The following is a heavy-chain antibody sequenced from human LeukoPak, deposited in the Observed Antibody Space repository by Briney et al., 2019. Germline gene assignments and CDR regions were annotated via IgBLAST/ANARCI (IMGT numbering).Heavy chain of an antibody. Sequence: GGSLRLSCAASGFTFSSYGMHWVRQAPGKGLEWVSSILGSGGSTYYTDSVKGRFTISRDNSKNTLYLQMNSLRADDTAVYYCAKGGPNDYWGQGTLVTVSS. J-gene: IGHJ4*02. CDR1: GFTFSSYG. CDR3: AKGGPNDY. V-gene: IGHV3-23*01. CDR2: ILGSGGST.